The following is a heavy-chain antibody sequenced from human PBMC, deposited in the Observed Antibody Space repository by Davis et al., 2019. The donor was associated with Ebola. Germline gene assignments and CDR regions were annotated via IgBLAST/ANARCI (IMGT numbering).Heavy chain of an antibody. J-gene: IGHJ5*02. CDR1: GYTFTNYV. Sequence: ASVKVSCNASGYTFTNYVLSCVRQPPGQGLDWMGWNRTYSSNTNYAQKLQGRVTMTTDTSTSTAYMELRSLGSDDTAVYYCARASTISAGGWFDPWGQGTLVTVSS. CDR3: ARASTISAGGWFDP. V-gene: IGHV1-18*01. D-gene: IGHD6-13*01. CDR2: NRTYSSNT.